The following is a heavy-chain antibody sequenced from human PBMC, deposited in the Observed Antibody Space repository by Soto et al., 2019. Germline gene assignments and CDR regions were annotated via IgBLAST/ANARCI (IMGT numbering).Heavy chain of an antibody. D-gene: IGHD2-2*01. CDR3: VRLLYQYYYGMDV. CDR2: ISNNGGSR. V-gene: IGHV3-64D*08. CDR1: GFTFSSYA. J-gene: IGHJ6*02. Sequence: GGSLRLSCSASGFTFSSYAMHWVRQAPGKGLEYVSAISNNGGSRYYADSVKGRFTISRDNSKNTLYLQMSSLRAEDTAVYYCVRLLYQYYYGMDVWGQGTTVTVSS.